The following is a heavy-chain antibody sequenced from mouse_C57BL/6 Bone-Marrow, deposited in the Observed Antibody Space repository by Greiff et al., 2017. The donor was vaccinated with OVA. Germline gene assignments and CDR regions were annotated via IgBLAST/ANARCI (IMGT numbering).Heavy chain of an antibody. V-gene: IGHV10-1*01. Sequence: EVQLVQSGGGLVQPTGSLKLSCAASGFSFTTYAMNWVRQAPGKGLEWVARIRSKSNNYATYYAESVKDRFTISRDDSESMIYLQMNNLKTEDTAMYYCGRHDPPWFADWGQGTLVTVSA. CDR2: IRSKSNNYAT. CDR3: GRHDPPWFAD. CDR1: GFSFTTYA. J-gene: IGHJ3*01.